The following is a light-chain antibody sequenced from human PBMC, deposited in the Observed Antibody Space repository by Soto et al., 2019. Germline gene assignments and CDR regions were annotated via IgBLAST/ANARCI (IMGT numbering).Light chain of an antibody. Sequence: QSVLTQPPSASGTPGQSITISCSGSNSNIGSNTVNWYQQLPGTAPKLLIYSNNQRPSGVPDRFSGSKFVTSASLAIRGLQSEDDADYYCATWDDSLNGHVVFGGGTKLTVL. CDR3: ATWDDSLNGHVV. J-gene: IGLJ2*01. CDR2: SNN. CDR1: NSNIGSNT. V-gene: IGLV1-44*01.